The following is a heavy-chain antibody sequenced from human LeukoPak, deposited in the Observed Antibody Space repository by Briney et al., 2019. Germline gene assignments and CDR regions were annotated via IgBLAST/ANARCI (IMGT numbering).Heavy chain of an antibody. Sequence: SETLSLTCAVYGGSFSGYYWSWIRQPPGKGLEWIGEINHSGSTNYIPSLESRVTLSVDTSKNQFSLKLSSVTAADTAVYYCTRSLRGGSYYYYFDYWGQGTLVTVSS. D-gene: IGHD1-26*01. J-gene: IGHJ4*02. CDR1: GGSFSGYY. CDR3: TRSLRGGSYYYYFDY. CDR2: INHSGST. V-gene: IGHV4-34*01.